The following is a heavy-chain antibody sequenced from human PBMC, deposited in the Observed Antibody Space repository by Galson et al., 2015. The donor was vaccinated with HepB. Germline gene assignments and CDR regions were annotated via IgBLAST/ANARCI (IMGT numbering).Heavy chain of an antibody. CDR1: GFTVSTNY. V-gene: IGHV3-53*01. CDR3: AREQAWAYHY. CDR2: IYSDGRT. Sequence: SLRLSCAASGFTVSTNYFSWVRQAPGMGLQWVSDIYSDGRTYYADSVKGRFTVSRDTPKNTLYLQMNNLRAEDTALYYCAREQAWAYHYWGQGALVTVSS. J-gene: IGHJ4*02. D-gene: IGHD3-16*01.